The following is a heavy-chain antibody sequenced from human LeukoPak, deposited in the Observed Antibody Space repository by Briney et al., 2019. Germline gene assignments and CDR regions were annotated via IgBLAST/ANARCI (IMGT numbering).Heavy chain of an antibody. CDR2: ISSSSTTI. CDR1: GFTFSSYS. CDR3: ARVSQGYSGDY. J-gene: IGHJ4*02. Sequence: GESLRLSCAASGFTFSSYSMNWVRQAPGKGLEWVSYISSSSTTIYYADSVKGRFTISRDNAKNSLYLQMNSLRAEDTAVYYCARVSQGYSGDYWGQGTLVTVSS. V-gene: IGHV3-48*04. D-gene: IGHD5-18*01.